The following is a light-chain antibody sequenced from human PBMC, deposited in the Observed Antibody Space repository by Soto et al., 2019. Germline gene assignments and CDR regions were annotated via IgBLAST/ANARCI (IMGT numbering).Light chain of an antibody. Sequence: DIQMTQSPSSLSASIGDRVTITCRASQGIGNSLAWYQQRPGKVPRLLIYAASTLQSGVPSRFSGSGSGADFTLTISSLQPEDVATYYCQKYNSAPYTFGQGTQLEIK. V-gene: IGKV1-27*01. CDR1: QGIGNS. CDR3: QKYNSAPYT. CDR2: AAS. J-gene: IGKJ2*01.